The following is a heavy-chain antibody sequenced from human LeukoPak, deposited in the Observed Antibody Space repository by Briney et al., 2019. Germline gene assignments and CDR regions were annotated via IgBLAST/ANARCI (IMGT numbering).Heavy chain of an antibody. CDR3: ARGLWYYDSSGYYALEYFQH. V-gene: IGHV1-18*01. CDR1: GYTFTSYG. J-gene: IGHJ1*01. D-gene: IGHD3-22*01. Sequence: ASVTVSCKASGYTFTSYGISWVRQAPGQGLEWMGWISAYNGNTNYAQKLQGRVTMTTDTSTSTAYMELRSLRSDDTAVYYCARGLWYYDSSGYYALEYFQHWGQGTLVTVSS. CDR2: ISAYNGNT.